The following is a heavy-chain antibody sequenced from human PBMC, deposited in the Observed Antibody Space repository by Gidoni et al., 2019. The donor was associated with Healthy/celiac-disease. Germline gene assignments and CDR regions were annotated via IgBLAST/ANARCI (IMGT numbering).Heavy chain of an antibody. D-gene: IGHD5-18*01. CDR2: ISWDGGST. CDR3: AKDMNPIQLPYYYYGMDV. CDR1: GFTFDDYN. V-gene: IGHV3-43*01. J-gene: IGHJ6*02. Sequence: VVQPGGSLRLSCAASGFTFDDYNMHWVRQAPGKGLEWVSLISWDGGSTYYADSVKGRFTISRDNSKNSLYLQMNSLRTEDTALYYCAKDMNPIQLPYYYYGMDVWGQGTTVTVSS.